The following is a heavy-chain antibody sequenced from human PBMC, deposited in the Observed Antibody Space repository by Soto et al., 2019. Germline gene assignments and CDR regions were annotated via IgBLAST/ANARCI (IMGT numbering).Heavy chain of an antibody. CDR1: GGTFSSYT. D-gene: IGHD4-4*01. CDR3: ARGRETTVDAH. Sequence: QVQLVQSGAEVKKPGSSVKVSCKASGGTFSSYTISWVRQAPGQGLDWMGRIIPILGIANYVQKFQGRVTITADKSTSTAYMELSSLRSEDTAVYYCARGRETTVDAHWGQGTLVTVSS. CDR2: IIPILGIA. V-gene: IGHV1-69*02. J-gene: IGHJ4*02.